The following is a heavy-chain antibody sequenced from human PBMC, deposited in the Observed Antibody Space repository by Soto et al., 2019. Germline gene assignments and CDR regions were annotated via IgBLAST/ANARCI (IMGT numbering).Heavy chain of an antibody. D-gene: IGHD3-22*01. CDR3: ARDPYNGSGYYSY. V-gene: IGHV3-48*01. Sequence: PGGSLRLSCAASGFTFSYYWMSWVRQTPGRRLEWVSVFHDGTIYYADSVKGRFTISRDNAKNSLYLQMNSLRAEDTAVYYCARDPYNGSGYYSYWGQGTLVTVSS. J-gene: IGHJ4*02. CDR1: GFTFSYYW. CDR2: FHDGTI.